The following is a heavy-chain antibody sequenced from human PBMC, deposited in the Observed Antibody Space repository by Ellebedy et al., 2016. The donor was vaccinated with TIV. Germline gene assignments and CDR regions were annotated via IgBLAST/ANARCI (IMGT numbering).Heavy chain of an antibody. CDR1: GGSISSYY. J-gene: IGHJ4*02. D-gene: IGHD3-3*01. CDR2: IYYSGST. V-gene: IGHV4-59*01. Sequence: GSLRLXXTVSGGSISSYYWSWIRQPPGKGLEWIGYIYYSGSTNYNPSLKSRVTISVDTSKNQFSLKLSSVTAADTAVYYCARLRRAWYYFDYWGQGTLVTVSS. CDR3: ARLRRAWYYFDY.